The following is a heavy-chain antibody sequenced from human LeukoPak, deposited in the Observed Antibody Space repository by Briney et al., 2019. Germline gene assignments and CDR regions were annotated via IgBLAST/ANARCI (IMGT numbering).Heavy chain of an antibody. CDR3: AREPSVVGAPGYYYYMDV. D-gene: IGHD2-2*01. V-gene: IGHV1-8*03. Sequence: ASVKVSCKASGYAFTSYDINWVRQATGQGLEWMGWMNPNSGNTGYAQKFQGRVTITRNTSISTAYMELSSLRSEDTAVYYCAREPSVVGAPGYYYYMDVWGKGTTVTVSS. CDR2: MNPNSGNT. J-gene: IGHJ6*03. CDR1: GYAFTSYD.